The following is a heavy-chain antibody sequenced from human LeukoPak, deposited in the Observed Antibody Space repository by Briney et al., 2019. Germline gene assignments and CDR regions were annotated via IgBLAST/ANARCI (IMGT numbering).Heavy chain of an antibody. CDR2: ITATGSRT. CDR1: GLTFGSYT. V-gene: IGHV3-23*01. Sequence: GGSLRLSCAASGLTFGSYTMSWVRQAPGEGLEWVSGITATGSRTYYADSVKGRFTISRDSSKNTLYLQLNSLRVDDTAVYYCATSMGGGNIDYWGQRTLVTVSS. D-gene: IGHD3-16*01. J-gene: IGHJ4*02. CDR3: ATSMGGGNIDY.